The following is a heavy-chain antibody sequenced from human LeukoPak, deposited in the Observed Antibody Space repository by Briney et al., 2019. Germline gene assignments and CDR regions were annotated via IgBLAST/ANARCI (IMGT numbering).Heavy chain of an antibody. D-gene: IGHD3-10*01. J-gene: IGHJ4*02. CDR3: ARPGFVVFMVRAVITKDPTYYFDF. CDR1: DGSISSSSHF. V-gene: IGHV4-39*01. CDR2: IYYSGTT. Sequence: SETLSLTCIVSDGSISSSSHFWGWIRQPPGKGLEWIGSIYYSGTTYYNPSLKSRVTVSVDTSKNRFSLRLTSVTAADTAVYYCARPGFVVFMVRAVITKDPTYYFDFWGQGTLVTVSS.